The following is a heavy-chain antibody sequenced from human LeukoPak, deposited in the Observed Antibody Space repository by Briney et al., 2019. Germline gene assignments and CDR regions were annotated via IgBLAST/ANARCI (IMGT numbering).Heavy chain of an antibody. CDR1: GGSISSYY. J-gene: IGHJ4*02. Sequence: SETLSLTCTVSGGSISSYYWSWIRQPPGKGLEWIGYIYYSGSTNYNPSLKSRVTISVDTSKNQFSLKLSSVTAADTAVYYSARVSSGWYMADYWGQGTLVTVSS. CDR2: IYYSGST. V-gene: IGHV4-59*01. D-gene: IGHD6-19*01. CDR3: ARVSSGWYMADY.